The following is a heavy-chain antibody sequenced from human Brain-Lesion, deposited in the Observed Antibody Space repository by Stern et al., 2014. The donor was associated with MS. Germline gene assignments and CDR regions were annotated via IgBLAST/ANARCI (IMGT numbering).Heavy chain of an antibody. D-gene: IGHD3-3*01. CDR1: GYIFTGYY. J-gene: IGHJ6*02. V-gene: IGHV1-2*02. CDR2: INPNTGGT. Sequence: DQLVESGAEVKKPGASVKVSCKTSGYIFTGYYIHWVRQAPGQGLEWMAWINPNTGGTKYALKFQGRVTMSRDTSISTAYVELSSLTSDDTAVYYCARDQRGITIFGVVTDYYYLGMDVWGQGTTVTVSS. CDR3: ARDQRGITIFGVVTDYYYLGMDV.